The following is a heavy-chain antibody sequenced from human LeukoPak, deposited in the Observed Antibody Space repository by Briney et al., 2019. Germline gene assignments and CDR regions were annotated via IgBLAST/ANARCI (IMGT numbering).Heavy chain of an antibody. J-gene: IGHJ4*02. Sequence: PSETLSLTCGVNSASFSGYYWTWIRQPPWKGLEWIGEINHSGSTNYNPSLKSRVTISIDTSKNQFSLKLNSVTAADTAVYFCARGRLDYYDSSGYLDSWGQGTLVTVSS. CDR3: ARGRLDYYDSSGYLDS. V-gene: IGHV4-34*01. D-gene: IGHD3-22*01. CDR1: SASFSGYY. CDR2: INHSGST.